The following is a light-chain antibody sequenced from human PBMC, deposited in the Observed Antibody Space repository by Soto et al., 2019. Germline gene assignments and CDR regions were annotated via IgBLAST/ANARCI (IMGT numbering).Light chain of an antibody. CDR3: QQYNSYSSLT. CDR1: QSISRY. Sequence: DIPMTQSPSTLSVSVGDRVTITCRASQSISRYLGWYQQKPGKAPKLLIYDASSLESGVPSRFSGSGSGTEFTLTISSLQADDFATYYCQQYNSYSSLTFGQGTKVEI. V-gene: IGKV1-5*01. J-gene: IGKJ1*01. CDR2: DAS.